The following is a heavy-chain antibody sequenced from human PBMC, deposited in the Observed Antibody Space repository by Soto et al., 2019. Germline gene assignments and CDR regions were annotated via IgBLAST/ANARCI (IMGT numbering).Heavy chain of an antibody. CDR2: INPSGGST. CDR1: GYTFTSYY. Sequence: QVQLVQSGAEVKKPGASVKVSCKASGYTFTSYYMHWVRQAPGQGLEWMGIINPSGGSTSYAQKFQGRGTMTRDTSTSTVYMELSRLRSEDTAVYYCARERYDILTGYYPDWYYYYGMDVWGQGTTVTVSS. CDR3: ARERYDILTGYYPDWYYYYGMDV. V-gene: IGHV1-46*01. J-gene: IGHJ6*02. D-gene: IGHD3-9*01.